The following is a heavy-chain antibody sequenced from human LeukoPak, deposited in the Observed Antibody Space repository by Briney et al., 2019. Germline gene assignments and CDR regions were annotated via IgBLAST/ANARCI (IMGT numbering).Heavy chain of an antibody. Sequence: PGGSLRLSCSASGFTFSSYAMHWVRQAPGKGLEYVSAISSNGGSTYYADSVKGRFTISRDNSKNTLYLQMSSLRAEDTAVYYCVKDSDLVLTGYLFDYWGQGTLVTVSP. CDR3: VKDSDLVLTGYLFDY. J-gene: IGHJ4*02. V-gene: IGHV3-64D*06. D-gene: IGHD3-9*01. CDR2: ISSNGGST. CDR1: GFTFSSYA.